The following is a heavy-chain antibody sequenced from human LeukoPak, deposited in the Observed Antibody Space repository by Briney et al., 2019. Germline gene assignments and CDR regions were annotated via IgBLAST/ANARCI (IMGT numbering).Heavy chain of an antibody. J-gene: IGHJ4*02. D-gene: IGHD4-11*01. CDR3: ARHRMTTGTISDFDY. Sequence: PSETLSLTCTVSGGSFISYYWTWIRQPPGKGLEWIAFIYYTGRTRYNPSLKSRVTMSVDTSKNQFSLKLSSVTAADTAVYYCARHRMTTGTISDFDYWGQGTLVTVSS. CDR1: GGSFISYY. CDR2: IYYTGRT. V-gene: IGHV4-59*12.